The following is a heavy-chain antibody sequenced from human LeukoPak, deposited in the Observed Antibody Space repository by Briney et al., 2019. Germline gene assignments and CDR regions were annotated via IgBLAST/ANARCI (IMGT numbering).Heavy chain of an antibody. D-gene: IGHD5-18*01. J-gene: IGHJ3*02. CDR2: IYTSGNT. V-gene: IGHV4-4*07. CDR3: ARDGIQLWLYDAFDI. Sequence: SETLSLTCTVSGGSISSYYWSWIRQPAGKGLEWIGHIYTSGNTNYNPSLKSRVTISVDTSKNQFSLKLSSVTAADTAVYYCARDGIQLWLYDAFDIWGQGTMVTVSS. CDR1: GGSISSYY.